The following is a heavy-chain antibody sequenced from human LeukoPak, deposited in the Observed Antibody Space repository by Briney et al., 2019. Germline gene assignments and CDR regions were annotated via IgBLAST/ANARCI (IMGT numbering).Heavy chain of an antibody. CDR3: ARLLRYHYFDY. J-gene: IGHJ4*02. D-gene: IGHD1-1*01. V-gene: IGHV4-34*01. Sequence: SETLSLTCAVYGGSSSGYYWSWIRQPPGKGLEWIGEINHSGSTNYNPSLKSRVTISVDTSKNQFSLKLSSVTAADTAVYYCARLLRYHYFDYWGQGTLVTVSS. CDR2: INHSGST. CDR1: GGSSSGYY.